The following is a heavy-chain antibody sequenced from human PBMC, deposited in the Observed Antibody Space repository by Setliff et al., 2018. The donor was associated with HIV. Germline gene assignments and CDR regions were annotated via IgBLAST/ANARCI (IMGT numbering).Heavy chain of an antibody. Sequence: SETLSLTCRVSSGSISGYYWSWVRQPPGRGLEWIGYVSYSGSTSYNPSLNSRVTMSVDTSRDQFSLKLSSVTAADTAVYYCARTRGRAPVSYYFDNWGQGRLVTVPS. D-gene: IGHD2-2*01. CDR3: ARTRGRAPVSYYFDN. V-gene: IGHV4-59*01. CDR2: VSYSGST. J-gene: IGHJ4*02. CDR1: SGSISGYY.